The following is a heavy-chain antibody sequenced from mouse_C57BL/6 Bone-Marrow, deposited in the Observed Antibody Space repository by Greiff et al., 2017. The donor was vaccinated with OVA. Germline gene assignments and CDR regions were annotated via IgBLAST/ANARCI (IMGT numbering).Heavy chain of an antibody. D-gene: IGHD2-4*01. J-gene: IGHJ2*01. CDR3: ARGGDYDGGPDY. V-gene: IGHV1-81*01. CDR1: GYTFTSYG. CDR2: IYPRSGNT. Sequence: QVQLQQSGAELARPGASVKLSCKASGYTFTSYGISWVKQRTGQGLEWIGEIYPRSGNTYYNEKFKGKATLTADKSSSTAHMELRSLTSEDSAVYYCARGGDYDGGPDYWGQGTTLTVSS.